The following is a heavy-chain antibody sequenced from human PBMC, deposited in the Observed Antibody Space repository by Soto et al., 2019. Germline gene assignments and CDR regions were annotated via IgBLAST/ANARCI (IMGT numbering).Heavy chain of an antibody. CDR1: GFTLRNYA. V-gene: IGHV3-23*01. CDR3: AKAKNDYNWDNRPPFDY. Sequence: LRLSCEASGFTLRNYAMTWIRQAPGKGLEWVSLISANDVGTYYAESVKTRFTISTDQSRNTVYLQMDSLRADDTAIYYCAKAKNDYNWDNRPPFDYWGQGTLVTVSS. J-gene: IGHJ4*02. CDR2: ISANDVGT. D-gene: IGHD1-20*01.